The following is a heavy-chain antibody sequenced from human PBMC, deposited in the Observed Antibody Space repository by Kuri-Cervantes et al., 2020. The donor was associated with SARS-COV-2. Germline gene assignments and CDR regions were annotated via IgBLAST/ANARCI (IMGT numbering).Heavy chain of an antibody. CDR1: GYTLTELS. J-gene: IGHJ3*02. Sequence: ASVKVSCKVSGYTLTELSMHWVRQAPGKGLEWMGGLDPEDGETIYAQKFQGRVTMTEDTSTDTAYMELSSVTAADTAVYYCARDSPPDYYDSSGYDAFDIWGQGTMVTVSS. CDR2: LDPEDGET. D-gene: IGHD3-22*01. CDR3: ARDSPPDYYDSSGYDAFDI. V-gene: IGHV1-24*01.